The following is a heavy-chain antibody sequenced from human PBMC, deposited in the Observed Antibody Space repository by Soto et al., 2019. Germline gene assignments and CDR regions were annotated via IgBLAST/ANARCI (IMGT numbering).Heavy chain of an antibody. V-gene: IGHV5-51*01. J-gene: IGHJ4*02. CDR1: GYTFNTYW. Sequence: EVQLVQSGAEVKKPGESLRISCQGSGYTFNTYWIGWVRQMPGKGLEWMGIIYPSDSDATYSPSFKDQVTISADTSNSTAYLQWTSLKASDSAIYYCARLEMATVEAFDYWGQGSLVTVSS. D-gene: IGHD4-4*01. CDR3: ARLEMATVEAFDY. CDR2: IYPSDSDA.